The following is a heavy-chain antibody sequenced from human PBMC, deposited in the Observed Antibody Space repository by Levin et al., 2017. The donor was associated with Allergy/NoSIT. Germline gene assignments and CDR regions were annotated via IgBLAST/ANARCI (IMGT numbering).Heavy chain of an antibody. D-gene: IGHD6-19*01. Sequence: GGSLRLSCAASGFTFSSYSMNWVRQAPGKGLEWVSSISSSSSYIYYADSVKGRFTISRDNAKNSLYLQMNSLRAEDTAVYYCARDLGIAVGLDYWGQGTLVTVSS. CDR2: ISSSSSYI. CDR3: ARDLGIAVGLDY. V-gene: IGHV3-21*01. J-gene: IGHJ4*02. CDR1: GFTFSSYS.